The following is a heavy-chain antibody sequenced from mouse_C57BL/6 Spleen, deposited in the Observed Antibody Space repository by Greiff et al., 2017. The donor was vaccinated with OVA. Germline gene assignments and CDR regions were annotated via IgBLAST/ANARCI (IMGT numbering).Heavy chain of an antibody. J-gene: IGHJ4*01. CDR1: GYTFTDHT. D-gene: IGHD2-5*01. CDR2: IYPRDGST. CDR3: ARFSSAYYSNYKAMDD. Sequence: QGKRKEEEEEGGKEGAEGKRSCKVSGYTFTDHTIHWMKQRPEQGLEWIGYIYPRDGSTKYNEKFKGKATLTADKSSSTAYMQLNSLTSEDSAVYFCARFSSAYYSNYKAMDDWGQGTSVTVSS. V-gene: IGHV1-78*01.